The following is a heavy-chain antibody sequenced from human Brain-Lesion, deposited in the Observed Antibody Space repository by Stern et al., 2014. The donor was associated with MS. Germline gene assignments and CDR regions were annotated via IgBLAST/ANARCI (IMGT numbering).Heavy chain of an antibody. J-gene: IGHJ4*02. CDR1: GFTFSSYG. CDR2: IYYEGSDK. CDR3: VKRGITEVRGVRLGDY. Sequence: VQLVEPGGGVVQPGRSLRLTCTVSGFTFSSYGMHWVRQAPGKGLEWVSVIYYEGSDKFYAESVKGRFPISRDNSKNTLYLEMRSLRPEDTAVYYCVKRGITEVRGVRLGDYWGPGTLVIVSS. V-gene: IGHV3-30*18. D-gene: IGHD3-10*01.